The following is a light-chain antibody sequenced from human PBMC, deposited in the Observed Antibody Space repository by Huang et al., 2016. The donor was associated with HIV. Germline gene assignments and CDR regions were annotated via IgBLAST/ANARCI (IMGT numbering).Light chain of an antibody. CDR1: QTISSNY. CDR3: QQYGNSPPYT. CDR2: GTS. V-gene: IGKV3-20*01. Sequence: EVVLTQSPGTLSLSPGERATLSCRASQTISSNYFAWYQQKPGQAPRLLIYGTSNRATGIPDRFSGSGSGTYCTLTISRLEPEDFAVYYCQQYGNSPPYTFGQGATLDIK. J-gene: IGKJ2*01.